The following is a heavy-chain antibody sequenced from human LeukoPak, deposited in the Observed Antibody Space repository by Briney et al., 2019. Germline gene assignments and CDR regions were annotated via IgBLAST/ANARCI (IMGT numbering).Heavy chain of an antibody. CDR3: AKVGCSGGSCSSYYYYYMDV. V-gene: IGHV3-23*01. J-gene: IGHJ6*03. CDR1: GFTFSSYG. CDR2: ISGSGGST. Sequence: GGSLRLSCAASGFTFSSYGMSWVRQAPGKGLEWVSAISGSGGSTYYADSVKGRFTISRDNSKNTLYLQMNSLRAEDTAVYYCAKVGCSGGSCSSYYYYYMDVWGKGTTVTVSS. D-gene: IGHD2-15*01.